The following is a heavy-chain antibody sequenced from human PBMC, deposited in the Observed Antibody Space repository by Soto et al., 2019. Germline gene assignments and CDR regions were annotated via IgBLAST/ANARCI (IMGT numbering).Heavy chain of an antibody. CDR3: ARSQFRGPDAFDI. V-gene: IGHV3-74*01. Sequence: GGSLRLSCAASGFTFSSYWMHWVRQAPGKGLVWVSRINSDGSSTSYADSVKGRFTISRDNAKNTLYLQMNSLRAEDTVLYYCARSQFRGPDAFDIWGQGTMVTVSS. CDR1: GFTFSSYW. J-gene: IGHJ3*02. CDR2: INSDGSST.